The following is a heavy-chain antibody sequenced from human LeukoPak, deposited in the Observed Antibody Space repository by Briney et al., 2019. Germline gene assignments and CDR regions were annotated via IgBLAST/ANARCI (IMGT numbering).Heavy chain of an antibody. V-gene: IGHV3-21*01. CDR2: ISSSSSYI. CDR1: GFTFNFYT. D-gene: IGHD5-24*01. Sequence: GGSLRLSCAASGFTFNFYTMNWVRQAPGKGLEWVSSISSSSSYIYYADSVKGRFTISRDNAKNSLYLQMNSLRAEDTAVYYCATRLDGYKSYWGQGTLVTVSS. CDR3: ATRLDGYKSY. J-gene: IGHJ4*02.